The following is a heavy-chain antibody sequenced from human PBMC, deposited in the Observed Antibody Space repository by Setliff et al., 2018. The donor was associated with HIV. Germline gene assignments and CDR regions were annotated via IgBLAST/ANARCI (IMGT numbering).Heavy chain of an antibody. V-gene: IGHV5-51*01. Sequence: GESLKISCKGSGYRFTNYWIAWVRQMPGKGLEWMGIIYPGDSDTRYSPSFEGQVTISADKSTSTAYLQWSSLKASDTAIYYCTRHPLRPGIAHHYYHIDVWGTGTTVTVSS. CDR3: TRHPLRPGIAHHYYHIDV. J-gene: IGHJ6*03. CDR1: GYRFTNYW. CDR2: IYPGDSDT. D-gene: IGHD5-12*01.